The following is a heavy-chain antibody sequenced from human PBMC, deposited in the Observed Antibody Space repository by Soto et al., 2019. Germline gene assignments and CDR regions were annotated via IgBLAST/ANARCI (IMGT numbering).Heavy chain of an antibody. CDR2: IYSGGTT. J-gene: IGHJ4*02. D-gene: IGHD3-9*01. V-gene: IGHV3-66*01. CDR3: AKDVDWYYFDY. Sequence: GGSLRLSCASSGFTVSNNYMSWVRQAPGKGLEWVSVIYSGGTTKYADSVEARFIISRDNSKNTLYLQMNSLRAEDTAVYYCAKDVDWYYFDYWGQGTLVTVSS. CDR1: GFTVSNNY.